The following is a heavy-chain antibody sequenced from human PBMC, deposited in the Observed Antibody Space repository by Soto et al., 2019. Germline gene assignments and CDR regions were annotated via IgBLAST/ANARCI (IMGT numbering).Heavy chain of an antibody. CDR3: ARVPDR. CDR2: IYHSGST. D-gene: IGHD2-2*01. CDR1: GGSFSGYY. Sequence: SDSLSPTFQNHGGSFSGYYWTWIRQPPGTGLEWIGYIYHSGSTYYNPSLKSRVTISVDRSKNQFSLKLSSVTAADTAVYYCARVPDRWGQG. V-gene: IGHV4-34*01. J-gene: IGHJ5*02.